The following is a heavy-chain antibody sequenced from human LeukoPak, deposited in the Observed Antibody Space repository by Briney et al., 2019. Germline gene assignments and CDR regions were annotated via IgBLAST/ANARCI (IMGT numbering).Heavy chain of an antibody. D-gene: IGHD2-2*02. CDR1: GGTFSSYA. CDR2: IIPIFGTA. Sequence: ASVKVSCKASGGTFSSYAISWVRQAPGQGLEWMGGIIPIFGTANYAQKFQGRVTITTDESTSTAYMELSSLRSEDTVVYYCARGVVPAAIWRDPPTLDVWGKGTTVTVSS. V-gene: IGHV1-69*05. CDR3: ARGVVPAAIWRDPPTLDV. J-gene: IGHJ6*04.